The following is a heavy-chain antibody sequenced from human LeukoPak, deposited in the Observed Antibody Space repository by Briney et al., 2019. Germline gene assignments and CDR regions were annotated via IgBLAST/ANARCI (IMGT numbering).Heavy chain of an antibody. J-gene: IGHJ4*02. CDR2: INHSGST. CDR1: GDSINSLDL. Sequence: SGTLSLTCTVSGDSINSLDLWSWVRQPPGKGLEWIGEINHSGSTNYNPSLKSRVTISVDTSKNQFSLKLSSVTAADTAVYYCARPRSGSLYDYWGQGTLVTVSS. D-gene: IGHD3-3*01. V-gene: IGHV4-4*02. CDR3: ARPRSGSLYDY.